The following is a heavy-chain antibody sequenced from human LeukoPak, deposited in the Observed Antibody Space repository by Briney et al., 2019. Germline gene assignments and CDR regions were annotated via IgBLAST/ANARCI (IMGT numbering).Heavy chain of an antibody. CDR1: GFTFSSYD. V-gene: IGHV3-13*01. Sequence: GGSLRLSCAASGFTFSSYDMHWVRQATGKGLEWFSAIGTAGDTYYPGSVKGRFTISRENAKNSLYLQMNSLRAGDTAVYYCARADRTGGFGYWGQGTLVTVSS. CDR3: ARADRTGGFGY. J-gene: IGHJ4*02. CDR2: IGTAGDT. D-gene: IGHD3-10*01.